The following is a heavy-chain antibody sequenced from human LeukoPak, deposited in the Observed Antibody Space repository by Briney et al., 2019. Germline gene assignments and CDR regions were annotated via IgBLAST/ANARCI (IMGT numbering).Heavy chain of an antibody. V-gene: IGHV3-53*01. CDR3: TRDTPGIAASVSGG. J-gene: IGHJ4*02. CDR1: GFSVSHNY. Sequence: GGSLRLSCTASGFSVSHNYMNCVRQAPQEGLEWVALIYSGGNTHYADSVKGRFTISRDNSKNTLYLQMSSLRVEDTAVYYCTRDTPGIAASVSGGWGQGTLVTVSS. CDR2: IYSGGNT. D-gene: IGHD6-13*01.